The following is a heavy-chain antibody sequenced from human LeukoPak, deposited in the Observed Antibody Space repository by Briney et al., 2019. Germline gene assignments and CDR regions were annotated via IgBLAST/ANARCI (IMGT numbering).Heavy chain of an antibody. V-gene: IGHV3-23*01. CDR1: GFTFSSYA. CDR2: ISGSGGST. D-gene: IGHD5-18*01. CDR3: AKVDGAAMGFYDAFDI. Sequence: GGSLRLSCAASGFTFSSYAMSWVRQAPVKGLEWVSAISGSGGSTYYADSAKGRFTISRDNSKNTLYLQMNSLRAEDTAVYYCAKVDGAAMGFYDAFDIWGQGTMVTVSS. J-gene: IGHJ3*02.